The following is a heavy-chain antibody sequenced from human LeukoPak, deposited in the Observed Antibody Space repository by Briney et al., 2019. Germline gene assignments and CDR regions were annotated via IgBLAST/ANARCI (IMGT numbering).Heavy chain of an antibody. V-gene: IGHV3-74*01. CDR3: ARDVYGGNPFDY. CDR1: GFTFSSYW. CDR2: INSDGSST. Sequence: GGSLRLSCAASGFTFSSYWMHWVRQAPEKGLVWVSRINSDGSSTSYADSVKGRFTISRDNAKNTLYLQMNSLRAEDTAVYYCARDVYGGNPFDYWGQGTLVTVSS. J-gene: IGHJ4*02. D-gene: IGHD4-23*01.